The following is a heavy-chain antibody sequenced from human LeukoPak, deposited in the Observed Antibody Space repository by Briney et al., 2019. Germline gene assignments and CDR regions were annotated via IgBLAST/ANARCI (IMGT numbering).Heavy chain of an antibody. CDR1: GYTFTSYY. Sequence: ASVKVSCKASGYTFTSYYKHWVRQAPGQGLEWMGIINPSGGSTSYAQKFQGRVTMTRDTSTSTVYMELSSLRSEDTAVYYCARGGVPAAIEKNWFDPWGQGTLVTVSS. CDR2: INPSGGST. J-gene: IGHJ5*02. CDR3: ARGGVPAAIEKNWFDP. D-gene: IGHD2-2*01. V-gene: IGHV1-46*01.